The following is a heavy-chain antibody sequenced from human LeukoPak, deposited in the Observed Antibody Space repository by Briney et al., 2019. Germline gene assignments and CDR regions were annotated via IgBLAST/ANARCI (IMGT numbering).Heavy chain of an antibody. CDR3: ARDGPYCSGGSCQLLYYFDY. J-gene: IGHJ4*02. V-gene: IGHV1-69*04. CDR2: IIPILGIA. D-gene: IGHD2-15*01. CDR1: GGTFSSYA. Sequence: SVKVSCKASGGTFSSYAISWVRQAPGQGLEWMGRIIPILGIANYAQKFQGRVTITADKSTSTAYMELSSLRSEDTAVYYCARDGPYCSGGSCQLLYYFDYWGQGTLVTVSS.